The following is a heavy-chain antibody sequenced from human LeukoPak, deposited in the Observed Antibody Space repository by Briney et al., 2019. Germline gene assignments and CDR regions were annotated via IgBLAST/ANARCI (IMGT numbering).Heavy chain of an antibody. D-gene: IGHD3-22*01. CDR1: GGTFSSYA. V-gene: IGHV1-69*05. J-gene: IGHJ4*02. Sequence: SVKVSCKASGGTFSSYAISWVRQAPGQGLEWMGGIIPIFGTANYAQKFQGRVTITTDESTSTAYMEPSSLRSEDTAVYYCARGAYYDSSGYLDYWGQGTLVTVSS. CDR3: ARGAYYDSSGYLDY. CDR2: IIPIFGTA.